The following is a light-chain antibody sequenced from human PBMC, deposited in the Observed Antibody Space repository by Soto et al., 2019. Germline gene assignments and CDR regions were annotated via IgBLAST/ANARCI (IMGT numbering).Light chain of an antibody. Sequence: EIVLTQSPAILSLSPGEKATLSCRASQSVSGSLGWYQQKPGQAPRLIIYDASVRATGIPARFSGCGSGTDFTLTISSLEPEDFAVYYCQEGTYWPAFGGGTKVEIK. V-gene: IGKV3-11*01. CDR3: QEGTYWPA. J-gene: IGKJ4*01. CDR1: QSVSGS. CDR2: DAS.